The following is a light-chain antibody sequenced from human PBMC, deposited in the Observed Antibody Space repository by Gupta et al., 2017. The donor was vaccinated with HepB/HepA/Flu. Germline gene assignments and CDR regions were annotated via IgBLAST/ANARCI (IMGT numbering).Light chain of an antibody. CDR2: ANS. J-gene: IGLJ1*01. CDR1: SSNIGAGSD. CDR3: QSYDRGLSTYV. Sequence: QSVLTQPPSVSGAPGQRVTISCTGSSSNIGAGSDVNWYQQFPRTAPKLLIYANSNRPSGVPDRFSGSKSGTSASLAIXGXQAEDEXDYYCQSYDRGLSTYVFGTGTKVSVL. V-gene: IGLV1-40*01.